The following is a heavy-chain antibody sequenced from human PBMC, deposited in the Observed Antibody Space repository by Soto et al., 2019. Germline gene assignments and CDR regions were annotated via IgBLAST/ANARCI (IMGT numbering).Heavy chain of an antibody. Sequence: QLQLQESGSGLVKPSQTLSLTCAVSGGSISSGGYSWSWIRQPPGKGLEWIGYIYHGSTYYNPALKRGVSISVDRSKNQFSLKLSSVTGADTAVYYCARAGGLGAVAVDYWGQGTLVTVSS. CDR2: IYHGST. CDR3: ARAGGLGAVAVDY. CDR1: GGSISSGGYS. D-gene: IGHD6-19*01. J-gene: IGHJ4*02. V-gene: IGHV4-30-2*01.